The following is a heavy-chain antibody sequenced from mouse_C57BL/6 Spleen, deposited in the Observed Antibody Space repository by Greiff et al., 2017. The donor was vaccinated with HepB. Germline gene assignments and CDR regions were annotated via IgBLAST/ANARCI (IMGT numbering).Heavy chain of an antibody. CDR1: GYSITSDY. CDR2: ISYSGST. V-gene: IGHV3-8*01. Sequence: DVMLVESGPGLAKPSQTLSLTCSVTGYSITSDYWNWIRKFPGNKLEYMVYISYSGSTYYNPSLKSRISITRDTSKNQYYLQLNSVTTEDTATYYCARRDSNYWYFDVWGTGTTVTVSS. D-gene: IGHD2-5*01. J-gene: IGHJ1*03. CDR3: ARRDSNYWYFDV.